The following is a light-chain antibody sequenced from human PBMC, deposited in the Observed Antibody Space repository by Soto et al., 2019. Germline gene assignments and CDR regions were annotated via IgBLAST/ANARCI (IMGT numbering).Light chain of an antibody. V-gene: IGLV1-44*01. Sequence: QSVLTQPPSASGTPGQRVTISCSGSSSNIGSNIVNWYQHLPGTAPKLLIYTDNQRPSGVPDRFSGSKSDTSASLAISGLQSEDEADYYCAAWDDSLNAWLFGGGTKVTVL. CDR3: AAWDDSLNAWL. CDR1: SSNIGSNI. J-gene: IGLJ3*02. CDR2: TDN.